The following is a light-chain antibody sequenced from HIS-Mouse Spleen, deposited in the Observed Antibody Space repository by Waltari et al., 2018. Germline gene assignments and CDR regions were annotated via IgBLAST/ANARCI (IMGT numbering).Light chain of an antibody. CDR1: SSDVGGYNS. Sequence: QSALTQPRSVSGSPGQSVTISCTGTSSDVGGYNSVSWYQQPPGKAPKLMIYDVSKRPSGVPDRFSGSKSGNTASLTISGLQAEDEADYYCCSYAGSYTYVFGTGTKVTVL. CDR2: DVS. CDR3: CSYAGSYTYV. J-gene: IGLJ1*01. V-gene: IGLV2-11*01.